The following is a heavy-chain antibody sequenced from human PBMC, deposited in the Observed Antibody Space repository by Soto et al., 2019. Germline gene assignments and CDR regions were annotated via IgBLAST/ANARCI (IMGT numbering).Heavy chain of an antibody. Sequence: GGSLRLSCAASGFTFTSYAMSWVRQAPGKGLEWVSVISGSGSSTYYADSVKGRFTISRDNSKNTLYLQMNSLRAEDTAVYYCARRSPSWAFDIWGQGTMVTVSS. CDR2: ISGSGSST. D-gene: IGHD2-15*01. CDR3: ARRSPSWAFDI. CDR1: GFTFTSYA. V-gene: IGHV3-23*01. J-gene: IGHJ3*02.